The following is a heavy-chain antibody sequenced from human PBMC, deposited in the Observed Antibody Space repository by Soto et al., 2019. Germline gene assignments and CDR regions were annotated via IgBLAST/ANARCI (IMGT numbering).Heavy chain of an antibody. Sequence: SGPTLVNPTQTLTLTCTFSGFSLSTSGMCVSWIRQPPGKALEWLALIDWDDDKYYSTSLKTRLTISKDTSKNQVVLTMANMDPVDTATYYCAHRQNLLMDQNWFDPWGQGTLVTV. CDR2: IDWDDDK. CDR1: GFSLSTSGMC. V-gene: IGHV2-70*12. J-gene: IGHJ5*02. D-gene: IGHD2-8*01. CDR3: AHRQNLLMDQNWFDP.